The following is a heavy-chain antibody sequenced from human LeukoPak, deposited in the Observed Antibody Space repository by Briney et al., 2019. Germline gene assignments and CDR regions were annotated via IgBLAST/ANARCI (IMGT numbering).Heavy chain of an antibody. J-gene: IGHJ6*02. Sequence: PGGSLRLSCTISGFIFGDYAMSWVRQAPGKGLEWVGLIRAKAFRGTTDYAASVKGRFTISRDDSKKIAYLQMSSLKTDDTATYYCTRDVGATHYYYYGMDVWGHGTTVTVS. V-gene: IGHV3-49*04. CDR1: GFIFGDYA. D-gene: IGHD1-26*01. CDR2: IRAKAFRGTT. CDR3: TRDVGATHYYYYGMDV.